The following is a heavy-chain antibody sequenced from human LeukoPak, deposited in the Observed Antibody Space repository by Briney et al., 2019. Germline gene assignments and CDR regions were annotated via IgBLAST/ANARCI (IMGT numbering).Heavy chain of an antibody. CDR1: GFTFSSYS. J-gene: IGHJ6*02. D-gene: IGHD2-2*01. V-gene: IGHV3-21*01. CDR3: ARGGIVVPAAPRSGMDV. Sequence: GGSLRLSCAASGFTFSSYSMNWVRQAPGKGLEWVSSISSSSSYIYYPDSVKGRFTISRDNAKNSLYLQMNSLRAEDTAVYYCARGGIVVPAAPRSGMDVWGQGTTVTVSS. CDR2: ISSSSSYI.